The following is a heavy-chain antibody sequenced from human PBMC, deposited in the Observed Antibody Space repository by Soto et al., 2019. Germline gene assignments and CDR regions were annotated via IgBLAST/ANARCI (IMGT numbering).Heavy chain of an antibody. Sequence: QVQLQESGPGLVKPSQTLSLTCTVSGGSISSGGYYWSWIRQHPGKGLEWIGYIYYSGSTYYNPSLKSRVTISVDTSKNQFSLKLSSVTAADTAVYYCARVIVVVPAAMVGGPYFDPWGQGTLVTVSS. D-gene: IGHD2-2*01. V-gene: IGHV4-31*03. J-gene: IGHJ5*02. CDR2: IYYSGST. CDR1: GGSISSGGYY. CDR3: ARVIVVVPAAMVGGPYFDP.